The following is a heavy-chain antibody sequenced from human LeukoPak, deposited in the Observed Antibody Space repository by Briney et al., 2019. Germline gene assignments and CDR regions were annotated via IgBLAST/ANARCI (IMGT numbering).Heavy chain of an antibody. CDR1: GGSFSGYY. V-gene: IGHV4-34*01. J-gene: IGHJ3*02. D-gene: IGHD3-10*01. Sequence: SETLSLTCAVYGGSFSGYYWSWIRQPPGKGLEWIGEINHSGSTNYNPSLKSRVTISVDTSKNQFSLKLSSVTAADTAVYYCARQIPYGGAFDAFDIWGQGTMVTVSS. CDR2: INHSGST. CDR3: ARQIPYGGAFDAFDI.